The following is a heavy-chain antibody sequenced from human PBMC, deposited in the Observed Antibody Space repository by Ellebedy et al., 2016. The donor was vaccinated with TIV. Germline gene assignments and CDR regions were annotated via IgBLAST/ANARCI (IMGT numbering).Heavy chain of an antibody. CDR1: GFTFSSYA. CDR3: ATNPDIVVVPAARPGYFDY. V-gene: IGHV3-23*01. Sequence: GGSLRLSXAASGFTFSSYAMSWVRQAPGKGLEWVSAISGSGGSTYYADSVKGRFTISRDNSKNTLYLQMNSLRAEDTAVYYCATNPDIVVVPAARPGYFDYWGQGTLVTVSS. J-gene: IGHJ4*02. D-gene: IGHD2-2*01. CDR2: ISGSGGST.